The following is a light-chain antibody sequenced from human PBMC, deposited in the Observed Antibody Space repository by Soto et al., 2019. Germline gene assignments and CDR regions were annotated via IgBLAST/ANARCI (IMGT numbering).Light chain of an antibody. J-gene: IGLJ2*01. CDR2: SNN. V-gene: IGLV1-44*01. CDR1: SSNIGSNT. Sequence: QSVLTQPPSASGTPGQRVTISCSGSSSNIGSNTVNWYQQLPGTAPKLLIYSNNHRPSGVPDRFSGSKSGTSASLAISGLQSEDEADYYCAAWDDSLNGSFGGGTKLTVL. CDR3: AAWDDSLNGS.